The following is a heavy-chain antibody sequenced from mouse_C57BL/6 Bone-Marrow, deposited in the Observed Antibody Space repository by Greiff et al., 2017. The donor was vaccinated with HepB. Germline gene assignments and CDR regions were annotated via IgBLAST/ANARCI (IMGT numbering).Heavy chain of an antibody. V-gene: IGHV5-9-1*02. Sequence: VQLKESGEGLVKPGGSLKLSCAASGFTFSSYAMSWVRQTPEKRLEWVAYISSGGDYIYYADTVKGRFTISRDNARNTLYLQMSSLKSEDTAMYYCTRIYYGNPFDCWGQGTTLTGSS. J-gene: IGHJ2*01. CDR1: GFTFSSYA. CDR2: ISSGGDYI. D-gene: IGHD2-1*01. CDR3: TRIYYGNPFDC.